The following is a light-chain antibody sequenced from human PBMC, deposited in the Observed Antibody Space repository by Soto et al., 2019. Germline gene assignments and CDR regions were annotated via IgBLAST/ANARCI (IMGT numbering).Light chain of an antibody. Sequence: QSALTQPASVSGSPGQSITISCTGTSSDVGGYNYVSWYQQHPGKAPKLMIYDVSNRPSGVSNRFSGSKSGNTASLTISGVQADDEADYYCSSSSSSSHPQVVFGGGTKVTVL. CDR1: SSDVGGYNY. CDR2: DVS. J-gene: IGLJ2*01. V-gene: IGLV2-14*01. CDR3: SSSSSSSHPQVV.